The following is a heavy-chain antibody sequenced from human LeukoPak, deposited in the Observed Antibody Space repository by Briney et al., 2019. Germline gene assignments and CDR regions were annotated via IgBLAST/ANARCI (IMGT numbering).Heavy chain of an antibody. J-gene: IGHJ5*02. CDR2: IKQDGSEK. CDR1: GVTFGSYW. D-gene: IGHD6-19*01. V-gene: IGHV3-7*04. Sequence: PGGSLRPSCAASGVTFGSYWMTWVRQAPGKGLEWVANIKQDGSEKYYVDSVKGRFTISRDNAKSSMYLQMNSLRAEDTAVYYCARGSSGWYPNWFDPWGQGTLVTVSS. CDR3: ARGSSGWYPNWFDP.